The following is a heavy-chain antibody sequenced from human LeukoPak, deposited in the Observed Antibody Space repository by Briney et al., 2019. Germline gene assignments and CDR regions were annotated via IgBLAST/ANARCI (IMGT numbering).Heavy chain of an antibody. D-gene: IGHD2-2*01. CDR2: ISGSGGST. CDR1: GFTFSSYA. Sequence: PGGCLRLSCAASGFTFSSYAMSWVRQAQGKGLEWVSSISGSGGSTYYADSVKGRFTISRDKSKNTLYIQMNRLRAEDTAVYYCAKDVIRVPAATAYDAFDIWGQGTMVTVSS. J-gene: IGHJ3*02. V-gene: IGHV3-23*01. CDR3: AKDVIRVPAATAYDAFDI.